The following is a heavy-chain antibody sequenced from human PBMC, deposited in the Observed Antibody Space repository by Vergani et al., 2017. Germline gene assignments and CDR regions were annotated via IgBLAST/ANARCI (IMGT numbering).Heavy chain of an antibody. V-gene: IGHV1-24*01. Sequence: QVQLVQSGAEVKKPGASVKVSCKVSGYTLTELSMHWVRQAPGKGLEWMGGFDPEDGETIYAQKFQGRVTMTEDTSTDTAYMELSSLRSEDTAVYYCARDIRFLEWSPWSYYYYGMDVWGQGTTVTVSS. CDR3: ARDIRFLEWSPWSYYYYGMDV. CDR2: FDPEDGET. J-gene: IGHJ6*02. D-gene: IGHD3-3*01. CDR1: GYTLTELS.